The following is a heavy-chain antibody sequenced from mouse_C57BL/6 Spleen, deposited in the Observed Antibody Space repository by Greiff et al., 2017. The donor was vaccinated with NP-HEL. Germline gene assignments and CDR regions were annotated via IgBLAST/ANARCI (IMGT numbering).Heavy chain of an antibody. Sequence: EVKVVESGGGLVKPGGSLKLSCAASGFTFSSYAMSWVRQTPEKRLEWVATISDGGSYTYYPDNVQGRSTIPRDKDKNNLYLQMSHLKSEDTAMYYCARDDDGYYPYAMDYWGQGTSVTVSS. CDR3: ARDDDGYYPYAMDY. CDR1: GFTFSSYA. D-gene: IGHD2-3*01. J-gene: IGHJ4*01. V-gene: IGHV5-4*01. CDR2: ISDGGSYT.